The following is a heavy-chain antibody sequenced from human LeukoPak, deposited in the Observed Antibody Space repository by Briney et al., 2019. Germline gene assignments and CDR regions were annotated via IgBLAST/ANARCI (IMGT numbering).Heavy chain of an antibody. CDR2: ISGSGGST. J-gene: IGHJ4*02. D-gene: IGHD3-22*01. CDR1: GFTFSSYA. V-gene: IGHV3-23*01. CDR3: AKLPGYYDSSGRLFDY. Sequence: GGSLRLSCAASGFTFSSYAMSWVRQAPGKGLEWVSAISGSGGSTYYADSVKGRFTISRDNSKNTLCLQMNSLRAEDTAVYYCAKLPGYYDSSGRLFDYWGQGTLVTVSS.